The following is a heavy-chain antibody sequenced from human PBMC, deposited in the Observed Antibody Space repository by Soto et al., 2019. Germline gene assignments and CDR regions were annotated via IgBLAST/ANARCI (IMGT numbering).Heavy chain of an antibody. D-gene: IGHD2-15*01. Sequence: QVQLVQSGAEVRKPGASVKVSCKASGYTFDTYGISWVRQAPGQGLEWMGWISTYTGNTDYAQSLQGRVTMTTDTSSSTAYMELRSLRSDDTAIYYCARDFTIGSAATVGGYWGQGTQVTVSS. CDR3: ARDFTIGSAATVGGY. CDR2: ISTYTGNT. J-gene: IGHJ4*02. CDR1: GYTFDTYG. V-gene: IGHV1-18*01.